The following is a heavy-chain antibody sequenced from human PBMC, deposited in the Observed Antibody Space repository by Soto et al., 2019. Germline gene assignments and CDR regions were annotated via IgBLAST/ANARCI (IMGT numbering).Heavy chain of an antibody. CDR2: IYPGDSDT. Sequence: GESLKISCKGSGYIFTSYWIGCFLQMPGKGLEWMGIIYPGDSDTRYSPSFQGQVTISADKSISTAYLQWSSLKASDTAMYYCARPSSSHGMDVWGQGTTVTVSS. J-gene: IGHJ6*02. V-gene: IGHV5-51*01. CDR1: GYIFTSYW. CDR3: ARPSSSHGMDV.